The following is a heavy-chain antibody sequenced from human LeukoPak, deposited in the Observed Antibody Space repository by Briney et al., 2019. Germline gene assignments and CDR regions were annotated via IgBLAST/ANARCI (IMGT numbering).Heavy chain of an antibody. CDR2: IAPSGGGT. Sequence: GGPLRLSCAASGFTFSSYGLSWFRQPPGKGLEWVAGIAPSGGGTEYADSVKGRFTISRDDSQKTLYLQMNSLTADDTAVYFCARALLTGIPTRGYFDYWGQGTLVTVSS. CDR3: ARALLTGIPTRGYFDY. J-gene: IGHJ4*02. D-gene: IGHD1-1*01. V-gene: IGHV3-23*01. CDR1: GFTFSSYG.